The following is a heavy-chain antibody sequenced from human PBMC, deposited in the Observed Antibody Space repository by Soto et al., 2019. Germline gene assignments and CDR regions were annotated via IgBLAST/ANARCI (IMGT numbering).Heavy chain of an antibody. V-gene: IGHV4-59*01. Sequence: SETLSLTCTVSGGSISSYYWSWIRQPPGKGLEWIGYIYYSGSTNYNPSLKSRVTISVDTSKNQFSLKLSSLTAADTAVYYCARIRDYCASPITIRPWFDPWGQGTLVTVSS. J-gene: IGHJ5*02. CDR3: ARIRDYCASPITIRPWFDP. CDR1: GGSISSYY. CDR2: IYYSGST. D-gene: IGHD2-21*01.